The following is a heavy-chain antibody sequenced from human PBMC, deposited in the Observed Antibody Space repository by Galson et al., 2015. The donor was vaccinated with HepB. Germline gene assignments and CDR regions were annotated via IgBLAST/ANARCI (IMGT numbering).Heavy chain of an antibody. V-gene: IGHV3-21*01. J-gene: IGHJ5*02. CDR3: ARDAVGARKRFDP. D-gene: IGHD1-26*01. Sequence: SLRLSCAASGFTFSSYSMNWVRQAPGKGLEWVSSISSSSSYIYYADSVKGRFTISRDNAKNSLYLQMNSLRAEDTAVYYCARDAVGARKRFDPWGQGTLVTVSS. CDR2: ISSSSSYI. CDR1: GFTFSSYS.